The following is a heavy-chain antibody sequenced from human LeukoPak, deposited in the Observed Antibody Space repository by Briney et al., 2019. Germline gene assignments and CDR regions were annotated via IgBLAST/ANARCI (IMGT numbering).Heavy chain of an antibody. J-gene: IGHJ4*02. Sequence: SGTLSLTCSVSGGSITSIYWSTWVRQPPGKGLEWIGEIDDSGSTNYNPSLKSRVTISADKSKNKFSLNLTSVTAADTAVYYCATRETGGPWWGQGTLVTVSS. D-gene: IGHD2-15*01. CDR1: GGSITSIYW. CDR2: IDDSGST. CDR3: ATRETGGPW. V-gene: IGHV4-4*02.